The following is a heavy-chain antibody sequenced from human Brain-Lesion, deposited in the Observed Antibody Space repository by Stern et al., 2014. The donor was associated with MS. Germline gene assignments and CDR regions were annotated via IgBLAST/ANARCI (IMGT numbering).Heavy chain of an antibody. Sequence: QVQLLQPGAEVKKPGASVKVSCKVSGYPLTELSMHWVRQAPRKGLEWMGGFDPEDGETIYAQKFQGRVTMTEDTSTDTAYMELSSLRSEDTAVYYCATLSPGAGGNYYRHFDYWGQGTLVTVSS. CDR2: FDPEDGET. J-gene: IGHJ4*02. V-gene: IGHV1-24*01. D-gene: IGHD1-26*01. CDR1: GYPLTELS. CDR3: ATLSPGAGGNYYRHFDY.